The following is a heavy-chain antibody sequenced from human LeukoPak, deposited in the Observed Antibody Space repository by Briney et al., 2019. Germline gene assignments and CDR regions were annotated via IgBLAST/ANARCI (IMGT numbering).Heavy chain of an antibody. J-gene: IGHJ2*01. V-gene: IGHV4-4*07. CDR1: GGSIGSYY. Sequence: SETLSLTCTVPGGSIGSYYWSWIRQPAGKGLEWIGRIYSSGSTNYNPSLKSPITMSVDTSKNQFSLKLSSVTAADTAVYYCARGQYHLLYWYFDLWGGGTLVTVSS. CDR3: ARGQYHLLYWYFDL. D-gene: IGHD2-2*01. CDR2: IYSSGST.